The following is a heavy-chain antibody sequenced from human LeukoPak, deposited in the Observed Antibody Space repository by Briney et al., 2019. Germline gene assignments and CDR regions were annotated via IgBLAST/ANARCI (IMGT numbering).Heavy chain of an antibody. J-gene: IGHJ4*02. CDR3: AKDVTFGYSYGYLFDY. CDR1: GFNFDDYA. D-gene: IGHD5-18*01. CDR2: ISWNSGSI. Sequence: GGSLRLSCAASGFNFDDYAMHWVRQVPGKGLEWVSGISWNSGSIGYADSVKGRFTISRDNAKNSLYLQMNSLRAEDTALYYCAKDVTFGYSYGYLFDYWGQGTLVTVSS. V-gene: IGHV3-9*01.